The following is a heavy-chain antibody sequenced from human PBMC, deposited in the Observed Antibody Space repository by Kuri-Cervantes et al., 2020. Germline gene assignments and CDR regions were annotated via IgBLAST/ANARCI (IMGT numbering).Heavy chain of an antibody. J-gene: IGHJ4*02. V-gene: IGHV1-2*02. CDR2: INPNSGGT. Sequence: ASVKVSCKASGYTFTGYYMHWVRQAPGQGLEWMGWINPNSGGTNYAQKFQGRVTMTRDTYISTAYMELSSLRSEDTAVYYCAVLVVRGVIIPFDYWGQGNLVTVSS. CDR3: AVLVVRGVIIPFDY. CDR1: GYTFTGYY. D-gene: IGHD3-10*01.